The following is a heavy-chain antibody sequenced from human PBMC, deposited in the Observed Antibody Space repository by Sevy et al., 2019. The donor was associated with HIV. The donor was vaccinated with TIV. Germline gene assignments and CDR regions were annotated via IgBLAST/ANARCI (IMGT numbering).Heavy chain of an antibody. V-gene: IGHV3-7*01. CDR2: IKQDGSEK. Sequence: GGSLRLSCAASGFTLSRYWMNWVRQAQGKGLEWVANIKQDGSEKYYVESVKGRFTISRDNAENSLYLQMNSLRAEDTAVYYCARGPDYCSSTSCYRYYYYGMDVWGQGTTVTVSS. CDR3: ARGPDYCSSTSCYRYYYYGMDV. D-gene: IGHD2-2*01. CDR1: GFTLSRYW. J-gene: IGHJ6*02.